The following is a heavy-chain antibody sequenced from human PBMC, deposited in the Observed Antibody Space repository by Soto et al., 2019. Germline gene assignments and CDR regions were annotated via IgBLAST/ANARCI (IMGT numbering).Heavy chain of an antibody. D-gene: IGHD3-10*01. CDR2: IYNDGTYS. J-gene: IGHJ4*02. CDR3: TRGPRPISTGTGAY. V-gene: IGHV3-74*01. CDR1: GFILKMYW. Sequence: GGSLRLSCAASGFILKMYWMHWVRQSPGKGLVWISRIYNDGTYSDYADSVRGRFTISRDNVNDTLYLQMNNLRAEDSGLYYCTRGPRPISTGTGAYWGQGTQVTVSS.